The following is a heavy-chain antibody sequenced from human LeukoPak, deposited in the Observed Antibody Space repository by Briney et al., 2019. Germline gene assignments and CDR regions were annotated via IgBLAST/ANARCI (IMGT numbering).Heavy chain of an antibody. J-gene: IGHJ4*02. CDR3: ARSFIAADGTMIKYSDY. Sequence: GGSLRLSCAASGFTFSDHYMDWVRQAPGKGLEWVARTRNKANSYTTEYAASVKGRFTISRDDSKNSLYLQMNSLKTEDTAVYYRARSFIAADGTMIKYSDYWGQGTLVTVSS. V-gene: IGHV3-72*01. D-gene: IGHD6-13*01. CDR1: GFTFSDHY. CDR2: TRNKANSYTT.